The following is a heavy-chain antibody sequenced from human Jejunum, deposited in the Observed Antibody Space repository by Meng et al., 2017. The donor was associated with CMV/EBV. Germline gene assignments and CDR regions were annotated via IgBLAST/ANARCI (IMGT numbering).Heavy chain of an antibody. D-gene: IGHD2-21*02. CDR2: IFHSGTT. CDR3: ASVAYCGGDCWGWFDP. CDR1: XSSISTNDFY. V-gene: IGHV4-30-4*01. J-gene: IGHJ5*02. Sequence: QMRLQESGPGLVRPXXXXXVTXTXXXSSISTNDFYWSWIRQSPGKGLEWIGYIFHSGTTYYNPSLKSRVTISVDTSSNQFSLRVNSVTAADTAVYYCASVAYCGGDCWGWFDPWGQGTLVTVSS.